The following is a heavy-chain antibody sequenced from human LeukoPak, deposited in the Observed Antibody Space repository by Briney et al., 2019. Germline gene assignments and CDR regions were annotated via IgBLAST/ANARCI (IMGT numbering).Heavy chain of an antibody. CDR3: ARGPPAKPGTGYYYGMDV. CDR1: GGSFSGYY. CDR2: INHSGST. V-gene: IGHV4-34*01. D-gene: IGHD2-2*01. J-gene: IGHJ6*02. Sequence: SETLSLTCAVYGGSFSGYYWSWVRQPPGKGLEWIGEINHSGSTNYNPSLKSRVTISVDMSKNQFSLKLSSVTAADTAVYYCARGPPAKPGTGYYYGMDVWGQGTTVTVSS.